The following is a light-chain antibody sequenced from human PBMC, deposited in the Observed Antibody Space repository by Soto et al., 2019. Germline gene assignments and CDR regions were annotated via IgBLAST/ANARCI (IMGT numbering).Light chain of an antibody. CDR1: QSLLHSNGYNY. Sequence: DIVMTQSPLSLPVTPGEPASISCRSNQSLLHSNGYNYLDWYLQKPGQSPQLLIYLGSNRASGVPDRFSGSGSGTDFTLKISRVEAEDVGVYYCMQALQTPWTFGQGTKV. CDR2: LGS. V-gene: IGKV2-28*01. J-gene: IGKJ1*01. CDR3: MQALQTPWT.